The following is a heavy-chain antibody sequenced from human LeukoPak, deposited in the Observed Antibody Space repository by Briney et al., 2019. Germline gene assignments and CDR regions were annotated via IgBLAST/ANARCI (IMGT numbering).Heavy chain of an antibody. CDR1: GGSIGSYY. V-gene: IGHV4-59*01. CDR3: ARDCSSCGCGYYFDY. D-gene: IGHD6-13*01. Sequence: SETLSLTCTVSGGSIGSYYWSWIRQPPGKGLEWIGYINYSGRTNYNPSLMSGVTLSVDTSKTQSSLKLRSVTAADTAVYYCARDCSSCGCGYYFDYWGQGTLVTVSS. CDR2: INYSGRT. J-gene: IGHJ4*02.